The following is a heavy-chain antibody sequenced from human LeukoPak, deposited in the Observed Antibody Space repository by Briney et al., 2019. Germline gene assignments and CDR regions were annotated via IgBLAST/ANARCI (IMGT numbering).Heavy chain of an antibody. D-gene: IGHD1-26*01. Sequence: PSETLSLTCAVYGGSFSGYYWSWIRQPPGKGLEWIGEINHSGSTNYNPSLKSRVTISVDTSKNQFSLKLSSVTAADTAVYYCALQGARRTNYFDYWGQGTLVTVSS. CDR1: GGSFSGYY. CDR3: ALQGARRTNYFDY. V-gene: IGHV4-34*01. J-gene: IGHJ4*02. CDR2: INHSGST.